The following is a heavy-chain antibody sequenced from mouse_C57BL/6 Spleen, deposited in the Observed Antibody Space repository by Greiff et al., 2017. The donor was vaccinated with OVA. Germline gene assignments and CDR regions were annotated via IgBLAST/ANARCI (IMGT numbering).Heavy chain of an antibody. CDR2: IDPETGGT. CDR1: GYTFTDYE. CDR3: TRRGLYAMDY. J-gene: IGHJ4*01. V-gene: IGHV1-15*01. Sequence: QVQLKESGAELVRPGASVTLSCKASGYTFTDYEMHWVKQTPVHGLEWIGAIDPETGGTAYNQKFKGKAILTADKSSSTAYMELRSLTSEDSAVYYCTRRGLYAMDYWGQGTSVTVSS.